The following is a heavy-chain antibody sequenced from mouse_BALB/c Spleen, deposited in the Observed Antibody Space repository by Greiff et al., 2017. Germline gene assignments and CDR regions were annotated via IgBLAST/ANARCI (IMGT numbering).Heavy chain of an antibody. CDR2: INPYNDGT. V-gene: IGHV1-14*01. CDR1: GYTFTSYV. Sequence: ESGPELVKPGASVKMSCKASGYTFTSYVMHWVKQKPGQGLEWIGYINPYNDGTKYNEKFKGKATLTSDKSSSTAYMELSSLTSEDSAVYYCARDGSSDYYAMDYWGQGTSVTVSS. CDR3: ARDGSSDYYAMDY. J-gene: IGHJ4*01. D-gene: IGHD1-1*01.